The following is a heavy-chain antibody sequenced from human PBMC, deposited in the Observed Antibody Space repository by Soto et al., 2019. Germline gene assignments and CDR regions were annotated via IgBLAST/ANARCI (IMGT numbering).Heavy chain of an antibody. CDR1: GGTFSSYA. Sequence: ASVKVSCKASGGTFSSYAISWVRQAPGQGLEWMGIINPSGGSTSYAQKFQGRVTMTRDTSTSTVYMELSSLRSEDTAVYYCARAGIAARVGGMDVWGQGTTVTVSS. CDR3: ARAGIAARVGGMDV. J-gene: IGHJ6*02. D-gene: IGHD6-6*01. CDR2: INPSGGST. V-gene: IGHV1-46*01.